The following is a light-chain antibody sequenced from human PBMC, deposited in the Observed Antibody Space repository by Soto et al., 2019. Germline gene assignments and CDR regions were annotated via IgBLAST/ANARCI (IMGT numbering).Light chain of an antibody. CDR3: QQYDNWPLT. V-gene: IGKV3-15*01. J-gene: IGKJ4*01. Sequence: EIVMTQSPATLSVSPGDGATLSCRASQSVGSNLAWYQQKPGQPPRLLISGASTRATGIPARFSGSGSGTEFTLTISSLQSEDFAVYYCQQYDNWPLTFGGGTKVELK. CDR1: QSVGSN. CDR2: GAS.